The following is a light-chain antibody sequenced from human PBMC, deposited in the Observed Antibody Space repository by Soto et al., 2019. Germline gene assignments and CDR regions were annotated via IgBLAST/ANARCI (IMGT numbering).Light chain of an antibody. CDR3: QQRSNWPSIS. J-gene: IGKJ5*01. CDR1: QSVSTY. CDR2: DAS. V-gene: IGKV3-11*01. Sequence: EIGVTQSASTLSLSPGEGATLSCGASQSVSTYLAWYQHNPGQAPRLLIYDASTRATDIPARFSGSGSGTDFTLTISSLESEDSAIYYCQQRSNWPSISFGQGTRLEIK.